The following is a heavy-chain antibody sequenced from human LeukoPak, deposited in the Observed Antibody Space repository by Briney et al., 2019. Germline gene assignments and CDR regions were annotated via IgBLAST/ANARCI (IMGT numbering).Heavy chain of an antibody. Sequence: ASVKVSCKASGYSFTSYGITWVRQAPGQGLEWMGWISTYDGNANYAQKLQGRVTMTTDTSTITAYMELRSLRSDDTAVYYCAKAQCGFHYGAGDHWGQGTLVTVS. J-gene: IGHJ4*02. CDR3: AKAQCGFHYGAGDH. D-gene: IGHD3-10*01. V-gene: IGHV1-18*01. CDR1: GYSFTSYG. CDR2: ISTYDGNA.